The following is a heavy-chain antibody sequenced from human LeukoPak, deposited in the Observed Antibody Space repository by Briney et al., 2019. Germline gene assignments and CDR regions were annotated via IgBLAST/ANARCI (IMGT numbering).Heavy chain of an antibody. J-gene: IGHJ4*02. Sequence: GGSLRLSCAASGFTFSSYGMHWVRQAPGKGLEWVSAISGSGGSTYYADSVKGRFTISRDNSKNTLYLQMNSLRAEDTAVYYCAKDLGWIPYYFDYWGQGTLVTVSS. V-gene: IGHV3-23*01. CDR2: ISGSGGST. CDR3: AKDLGWIPYYFDY. CDR1: GFTFSSYG. D-gene: IGHD5-18*01.